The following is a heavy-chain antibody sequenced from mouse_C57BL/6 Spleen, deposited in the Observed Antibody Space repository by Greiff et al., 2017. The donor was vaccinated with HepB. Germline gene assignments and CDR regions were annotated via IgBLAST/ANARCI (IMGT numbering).Heavy chain of an antibody. Sequence: EVMLVESGGDLVKPGGSLKLSCAASGFTFSSYGMSWVRQTPDKRLEWVATISSGGSYTYYPDSVKGRFTISRDNAKNTLYLQMSSLKSEDTAMYYCARYYYGSSSYAMDYWGQGTSVTVSS. V-gene: IGHV5-6*01. J-gene: IGHJ4*01. CDR2: ISSGGSYT. CDR3: ARYYYGSSSYAMDY. CDR1: GFTFSSYG. D-gene: IGHD1-1*01.